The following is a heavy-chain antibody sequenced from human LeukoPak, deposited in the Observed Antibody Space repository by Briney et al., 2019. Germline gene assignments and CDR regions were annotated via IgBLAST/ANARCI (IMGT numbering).Heavy chain of an antibody. D-gene: IGHD3-16*01. CDR2: ISYDGSNK. Sequence: PGGSLRLSCAASGFTFSSYGMPWVRQAPGKGLEWVAVISYDGSNKYYADSVKGRFTISRDNSKNTLYLQMNSLRAEDTAVYYCAKAGERWLQSELDYWGQGTLVTVSS. CDR1: GFTFSSYG. CDR3: AKAGERWLQSELDY. J-gene: IGHJ4*02. V-gene: IGHV3-30*18.